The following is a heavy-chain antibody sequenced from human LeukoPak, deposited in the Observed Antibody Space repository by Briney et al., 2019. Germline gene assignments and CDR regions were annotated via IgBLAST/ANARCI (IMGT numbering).Heavy chain of an antibody. Sequence: PSETLSLTCTVSGGSVSSGSYYWSWIRQPPGKGLEWIGYVYYSGSTNYNPSLKSRVTISVDTSKNQFSLKLSSVTAADTAVYYCARVVTFGGLIAPGFNWFDPWGQGTLITVSS. D-gene: IGHD3-16*02. CDR2: VYYSGST. J-gene: IGHJ5*02. V-gene: IGHV4-61*01. CDR3: ARVVTFGGLIAPGFNWFDP. CDR1: GGSVSSGSYY.